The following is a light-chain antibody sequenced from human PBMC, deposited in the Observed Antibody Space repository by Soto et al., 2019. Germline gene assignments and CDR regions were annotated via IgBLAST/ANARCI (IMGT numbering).Light chain of an antibody. Sequence: ASQMTQSPSSLSAYVGDRVIMTCRASQGIRNALGWYQQKPGKAPKLLIYAASSLQSGVPSRFSGSGSGTDFTLTISGLHPEDFATYYCLQDYNYPRTFGQGTK. V-gene: IGKV1-6*01. CDR1: QGIRNA. J-gene: IGKJ1*01. CDR2: AAS. CDR3: LQDYNYPRT.